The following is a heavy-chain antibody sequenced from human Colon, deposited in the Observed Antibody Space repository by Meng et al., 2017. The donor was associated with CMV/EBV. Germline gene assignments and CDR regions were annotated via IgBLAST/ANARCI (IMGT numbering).Heavy chain of an antibody. V-gene: IGHV4-61*01. CDR1: GGSVGTDSYY. D-gene: IGHD6-13*01. CDR3: AREGGGISAVLRSDYYGLDV. J-gene: IGHJ6*02. CDR2: IYYRGSS. Sequence: SETLSLTCTVSGGSVGTDSYYWSWIRQSPGKGLEWIGYIYYRGSSNYNPSLKSRVTMSIDTSKNQFALKLTSVTAADTAVYYCAREGGGISAVLRSDYYGLDVWGQGIAVTVSS.